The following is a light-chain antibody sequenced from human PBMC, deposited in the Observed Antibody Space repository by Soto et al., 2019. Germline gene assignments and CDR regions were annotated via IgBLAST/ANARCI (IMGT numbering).Light chain of an antibody. J-gene: IGKJ1*01. CDR2: GAS. CDR1: RSVYSNF. Sequence: EIVLTQSPGTLSLSPGERATLSCRASRSVYSNFLAWYQQKPGQAPRLLIYGASSRATGIPDRFSGSASGTDFTLTISRLEPEDFAMYYCQQYGVSWTFGQGTKVEIK. CDR3: QQYGVSWT. V-gene: IGKV3-20*01.